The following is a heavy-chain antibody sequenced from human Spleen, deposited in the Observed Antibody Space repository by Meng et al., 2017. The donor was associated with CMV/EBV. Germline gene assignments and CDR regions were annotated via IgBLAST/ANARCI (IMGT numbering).Heavy chain of an antibody. J-gene: IGHJ6*02. CDR3: ARDLVPPYYGMDV. V-gene: IGHV3-74*01. CDR1: GFSFSSYW. D-gene: IGHD2-2*01. Sequence: GESLKISCAASGFSFSSYWMHWVRQAPGKGLVWVSRINGDGSNTNYADSVKGRFTISRDNAKNTLYLQMNSLRAEDTAVYYCARDLVPPYYGMDVWGQGTTVTVSS. CDR2: INGDGSNT.